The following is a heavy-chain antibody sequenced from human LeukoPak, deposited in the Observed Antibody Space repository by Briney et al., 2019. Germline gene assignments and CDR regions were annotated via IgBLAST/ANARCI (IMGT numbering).Heavy chain of an antibody. V-gene: IGHV3-15*01. CDR2: IKSKTDGGTT. CDR3: AREDLGY. Sequence: GGSPRLSCAASGFTFSNAWMSWVRQAPGKGLEWVGRIKSKTDGGTTDYAAPVKGRFTISRDNAKNSLYLQMNSLRAEDTAVYYCAREDLGYWGQGTLVTVSS. D-gene: IGHD3-3*01. CDR1: GFTFSNAW. J-gene: IGHJ4*02.